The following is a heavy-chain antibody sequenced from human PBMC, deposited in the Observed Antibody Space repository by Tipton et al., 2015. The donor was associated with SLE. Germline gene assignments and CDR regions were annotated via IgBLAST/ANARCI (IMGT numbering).Heavy chain of an antibody. D-gene: IGHD1-1*01. J-gene: IGHJ3*02. CDR2: ISAYNGNT. Sequence: QSGAEVKKPGASVKVSCKASGYTFTSYGISWVRQAPGQGLEWMGWISAYNGNTNYAQKLQGRVTMTIDTSTSTAYMELRSLRPDDEAVYYCARQLALDAFDSWGQGTMVTVSS. CDR3: ARQLALDAFDS. V-gene: IGHV1-18*01. CDR1: GYTFTSYG.